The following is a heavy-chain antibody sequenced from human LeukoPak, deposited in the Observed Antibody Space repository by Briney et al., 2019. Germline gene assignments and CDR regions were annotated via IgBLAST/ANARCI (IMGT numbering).Heavy chain of an antibody. CDR3: ARDRSYGSGSYSPTDY. CDR2: ISYDGSNK. CDR1: GFTFSSYA. Sequence: PGGSLRLSCAVSGFTFSSYAMHWVRQAPGKGLEWVAVISYDGSNKYYADSVKGRFTISRDNSKNTLYLQMNSLRAEDTAVYYCARDRSYGSGSYSPTDYWGQGTLVTVSS. D-gene: IGHD3-10*01. J-gene: IGHJ4*02. V-gene: IGHV3-30*04.